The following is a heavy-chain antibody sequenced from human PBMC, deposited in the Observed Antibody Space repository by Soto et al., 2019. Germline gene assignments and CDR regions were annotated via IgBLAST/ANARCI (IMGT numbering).Heavy chain of an antibody. J-gene: IGHJ4*02. CDR2: ISWNSGSI. CDR1: GFTFDDYA. D-gene: IGHD5-18*01. Sequence: EVQLVESGGGLVQPGRSLRLSCAASGFTFDDYAMHWVRQAPGKGLEWVSGISWNSGSIGYADSVKGRFTISRDNAKNSLYLQMNSLRAEDTALYHCAKDIRDRSYGPIDYWGQGTLVTVSS. V-gene: IGHV3-9*01. CDR3: AKDIRDRSYGPIDY.